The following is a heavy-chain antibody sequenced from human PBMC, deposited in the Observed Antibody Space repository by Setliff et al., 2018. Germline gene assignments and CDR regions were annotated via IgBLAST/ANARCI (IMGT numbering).Heavy chain of an antibody. Sequence: AASVKVSCKASGYAFTGHYIHWVRQAPGQGLEWMGWINPRTGVTNYARNFQGRVTMTRDTSITTVYMDLSRLKSDDTAVFYCARGRGYSNTWYALPYFDCWGQGTLVTVSS. V-gene: IGHV1-2*02. CDR2: INPRTGVT. CDR1: GYAFTGHY. J-gene: IGHJ4*02. CDR3: ARGRGYSNTWYALPYFDC. D-gene: IGHD6-13*01.